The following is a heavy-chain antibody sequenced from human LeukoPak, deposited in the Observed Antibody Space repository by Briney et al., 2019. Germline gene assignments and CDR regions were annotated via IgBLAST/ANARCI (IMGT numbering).Heavy chain of an antibody. J-gene: IGHJ4*02. CDR3: ATWAGSYYYFDY. D-gene: IGHD1-26*01. V-gene: IGHV3-23*01. CDR2: ISGSGGST. CDR1: GFTFSSYW. Sequence: GGSLRLSCAASGFTFSSYWMSWVRQAPGKGLEWVSAISGSGGSTYYADSVKGRFTISRDNSKNTLYLQMNSLRAEDTAVYYCATWAGSYYYFDYWGQGTLVTVSS.